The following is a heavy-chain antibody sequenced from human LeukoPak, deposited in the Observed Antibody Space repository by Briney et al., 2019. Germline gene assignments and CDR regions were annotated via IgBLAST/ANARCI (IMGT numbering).Heavy chain of an antibody. V-gene: IGHV3-53*01. J-gene: IGHJ3*02. CDR1: GFTVTSNNY. Sequence: PGGSLRLSCAASGFTVTSNNYMSWVRQAPGKGLEWVSLVYSGINTYYADSVKGRFTISRDNAKNSLYLQMNSLRAEDTAVYYCARTCSSTSCYGHDAFDIWGQGTMVTVSS. CDR3: ARTCSSTSCYGHDAFDI. D-gene: IGHD2-2*01. CDR2: VYSGINT.